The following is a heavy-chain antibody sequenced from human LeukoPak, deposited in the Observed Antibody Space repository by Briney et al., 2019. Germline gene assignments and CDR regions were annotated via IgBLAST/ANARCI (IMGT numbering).Heavy chain of an antibody. CDR2: ISSSGSTI. D-gene: IGHD2-15*01. CDR1: GFNFSSYE. J-gene: IGHJ4*02. Sequence: GGSLRLSCAASGFNFSSYEMNWVRQAPGKGLEWVSYISSSGSTIYYADSVKGRFTISRDNAKNSLYLQMNSLRAEDTAVYNCARIGYCSGGSCYSLGLFDYWGQGTLVTVSS. CDR3: ARIGYCSGGSCYSLGLFDY. V-gene: IGHV3-48*03.